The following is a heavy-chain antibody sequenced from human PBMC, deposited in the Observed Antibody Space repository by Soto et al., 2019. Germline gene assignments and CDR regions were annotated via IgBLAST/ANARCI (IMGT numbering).Heavy chain of an antibody. D-gene: IGHD2-15*01. CDR2: INHSGST. Sequence: SETLSLTCAVYGGSFSGYYWSWIRQPPGKGLEWIGEINHSGSTNYNPSLKSRVTISVDTSKNQFSLKLSSVTAADTAVYYCARGRRPEVVAATSYQLSWFDPWGQGTLVTVSS. V-gene: IGHV4-34*01. CDR1: GGSFSGYY. CDR3: ARGRRPEVVAATSYQLSWFDP. J-gene: IGHJ5*02.